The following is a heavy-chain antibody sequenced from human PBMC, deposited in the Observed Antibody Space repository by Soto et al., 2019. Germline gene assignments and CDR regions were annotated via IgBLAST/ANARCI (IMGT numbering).Heavy chain of an antibody. CDR1: GGSISSSSYY. V-gene: IGHV4-39*01. D-gene: IGHD3-10*01. Sequence: SETLSLTCTVSGGSISSSSYYWGWIRQPPGKRLEWIGSIYYSGSTYYNPSLKSRVTISVDTSKNHFSLKLSSVTAADTAVYYCARQGFGPLHGLVDVWGQGTTVTVSS. J-gene: IGHJ6*02. CDR3: ARQGFGPLHGLVDV. CDR2: IYYSGST.